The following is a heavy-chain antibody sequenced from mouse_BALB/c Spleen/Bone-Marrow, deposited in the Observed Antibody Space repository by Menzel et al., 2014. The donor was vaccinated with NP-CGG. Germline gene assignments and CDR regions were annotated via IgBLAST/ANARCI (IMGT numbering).Heavy chain of an antibody. J-gene: IGHJ3*01. V-gene: IGHV1-63*01. Sequence: QVQLQQSGAELVRPGTSVKISCKASGYAFTNYWLGWVKQRPGHGLEWIGDIYPGSGNTYCNEKFKGKATLTADKSSSTAYMQLSSLTSEDSAVYFCARRMITFAYWGQGTLVTVSA. CDR3: ARRMITFAY. D-gene: IGHD2-4*01. CDR2: IYPGSGNT. CDR1: GYAFTNYW.